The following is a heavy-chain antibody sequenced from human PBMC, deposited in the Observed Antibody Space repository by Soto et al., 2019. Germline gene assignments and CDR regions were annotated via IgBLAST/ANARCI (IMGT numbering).Heavy chain of an antibody. CDR3: ARDAGPTGFDY. D-gene: IGHD3-10*01. Sequence: GGSLRLSCAASGFTFRSYWISWVRQAPGKGLEWVANIKQDGSEKYYVDSVKGRFTISRDHAKNSLYLQMNSLRAEHTAVYYCARDAGPTGFDYWGQGPLVTVSS. CDR2: IKQDGSEK. V-gene: IGHV3-7*01. CDR1: GFTFRSYW. J-gene: IGHJ4*02.